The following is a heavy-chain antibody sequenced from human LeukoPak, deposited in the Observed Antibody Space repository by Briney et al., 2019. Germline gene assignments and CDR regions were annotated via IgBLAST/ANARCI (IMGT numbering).Heavy chain of an antibody. D-gene: IGHD1-1*01. CDR2: IREDESEK. CDR3: ARDGRGGHNDY. J-gene: IGHJ4*02. V-gene: IGHV3-7*01. CDR1: GFRLSDHW. Sequence: GGSLRLSCAASGFRLSDHWMSWVRQAPGKGLEWVANIREDESEKKYMDSVKGRFTISRDNAKNSVFLQMNSLRGEDTAVYYRARDGRGGHNDYWGQGTLVTVSS.